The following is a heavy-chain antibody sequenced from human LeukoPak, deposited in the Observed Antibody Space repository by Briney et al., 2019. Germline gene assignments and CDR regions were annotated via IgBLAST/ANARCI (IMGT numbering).Heavy chain of an antibody. CDR2: INDDETST. CDR1: GFSFSSSW. Sequence: GGSLRLSCAASGFSFSSSWMHWVRQVPGRGLEWVSRINDDETSTTYAESVKGRFTISRDNAKNTLFLQMNSLRAEDTAIYYCAKGLERESRLDNWGQGTLVIVSS. J-gene: IGHJ4*02. D-gene: IGHD1-1*01. V-gene: IGHV3-74*01. CDR3: AKGLERESRLDN.